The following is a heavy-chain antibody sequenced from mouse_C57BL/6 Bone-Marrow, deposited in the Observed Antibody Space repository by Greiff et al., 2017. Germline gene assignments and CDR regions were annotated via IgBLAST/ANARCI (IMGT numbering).Heavy chain of an antibody. V-gene: IGHV1-39*01. CDR2: INPNYGTT. CDR3: AREVYYDYGRWFAY. Sequence: EVKLQESGPELVKPGASVKISCKASGYSFTDYNMNWVKQSNGKSLEWIGVINPNYGTTSYNQKFKGKATLTVDQSSSTAYMQLNSLPSEDSAVYYCAREVYYDYGRWFAYWGQGTLVTVSA. J-gene: IGHJ3*01. CDR1: GYSFTDYN. D-gene: IGHD2-4*01.